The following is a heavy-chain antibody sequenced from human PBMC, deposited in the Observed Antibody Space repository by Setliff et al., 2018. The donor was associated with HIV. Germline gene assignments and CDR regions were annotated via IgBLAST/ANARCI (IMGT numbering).Heavy chain of an antibody. J-gene: IGHJ6*03. CDR2: ISVYSGHT. V-gene: IGHV1-18*01. D-gene: IGHD3-16*01. CDR3: ARDHGGATFYYYMDV. Sequence: ASVKVSCKASGYTFTNYGISWVRQAPGQGLEWMGWISVYSGHTNYAQKLQGRVTMTTDTSTSTAYMELRSLRSDDTTVYYCARDHGGATFYYYMDVWGKGTTVTVSS. CDR1: GYTFTNYG.